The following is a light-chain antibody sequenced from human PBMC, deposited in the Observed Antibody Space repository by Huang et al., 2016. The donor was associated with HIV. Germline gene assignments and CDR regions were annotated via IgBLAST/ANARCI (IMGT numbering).Light chain of an antibody. V-gene: IGKV4-1*01. Sequence: EIVLTQSPDSLAVSLGERATINCSSSRSILYNSNNKNYLAWHQQKPGQSPKLLIYWACSRESGVSDRISGSGSETDVTLASSSLPAEDVPVYFCQLYYTTPVTFGPGTTVHIK. CDR2: WAC. CDR3: QLYYTTPVT. CDR1: RSILYNSNNKNY. J-gene: IGKJ3*01.